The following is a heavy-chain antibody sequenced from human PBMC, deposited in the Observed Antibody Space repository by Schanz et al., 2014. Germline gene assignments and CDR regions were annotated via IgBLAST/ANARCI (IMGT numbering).Heavy chain of an antibody. Sequence: KKTGSSVKVSCKPSGGTFSTYTIAWVRQAPGQGLEWMVRISPILGIATYAQNFQGRVTITSDKSTTTAYMELTSLRSEDTAVYYCAGTYCSSISCYTAYYYRSVCGTGTTDTFAS. J-gene: IGHJ6*03. CDR3: AGTYCSSISCYTAYYYRSV. D-gene: IGHD2-2*02. V-gene: IGHV1-69*02. CDR2: ISPILGIA. CDR1: GGTFSTYT.